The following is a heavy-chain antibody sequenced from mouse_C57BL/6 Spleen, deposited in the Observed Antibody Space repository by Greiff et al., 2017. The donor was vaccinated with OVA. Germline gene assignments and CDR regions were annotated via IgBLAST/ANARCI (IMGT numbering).Heavy chain of an antibody. D-gene: IGHD1-1*01. CDR3: ARRGYYYGSSYDAMDD. Sequence: QVQLQQPGAELVRPGSSVKLSCKASGYTFTSYWMHWVKQRPIQGLEWIGNIDPSDSETHYNQKFKDKATLTVDKSSSTAYMQLSSLTSEDSAVYYCARRGYYYGSSYDAMDDWGQGTSVTVSS. V-gene: IGHV1-52*01. CDR1: GYTFTSYW. J-gene: IGHJ4*01. CDR2: IDPSDSET.